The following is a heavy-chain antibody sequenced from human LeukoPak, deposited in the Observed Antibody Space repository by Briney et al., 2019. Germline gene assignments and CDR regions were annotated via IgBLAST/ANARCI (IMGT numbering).Heavy chain of an antibody. Sequence: GGSLRLSCAASGFTFSSYSMNWVRQAPGKGLEWVSSISSSSSYIYYADSVKGRFTISRDNSKNTLYLQMNSLRAEDTAVYYCARDMSSSWQDYWGQGTLVTVSS. CDR1: GFTFSSYS. CDR3: ARDMSSSWQDY. J-gene: IGHJ4*02. V-gene: IGHV3-21*04. CDR2: ISSSSSYI. D-gene: IGHD6-13*01.